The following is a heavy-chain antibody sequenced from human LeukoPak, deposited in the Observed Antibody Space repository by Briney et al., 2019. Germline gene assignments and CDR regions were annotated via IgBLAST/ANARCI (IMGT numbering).Heavy chain of an antibody. V-gene: IGHV3-23*01. Sequence: GGSLRLSCAASGFTFSSYAMSWVRQAPGKGLEWVSAISGSSGSTYYADSVKGRFTISRDNSKNTLYLQMNSLRAEDTAVYYCASQREQWLARSEFDYWGQGTLVTVSS. D-gene: IGHD6-19*01. CDR3: ASQREQWLARSEFDY. J-gene: IGHJ4*02. CDR1: GFTFSSYA. CDR2: ISGSSGST.